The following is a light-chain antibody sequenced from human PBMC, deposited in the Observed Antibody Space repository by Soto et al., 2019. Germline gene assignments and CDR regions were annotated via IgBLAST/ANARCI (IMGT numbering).Light chain of an antibody. Sequence: EIVLTQSPATLSLSPGERATLSCRASQSVSSYLAWYQQKPGQAPRLLIYDASNRATGIPARFSGSGSGREFTPTISSIEPGVFVVEYWQQRSNRYTFGQGTKLEIK. CDR3: QQRSNRYT. CDR1: QSVSSY. J-gene: IGKJ2*01. V-gene: IGKV3-11*02. CDR2: DAS.